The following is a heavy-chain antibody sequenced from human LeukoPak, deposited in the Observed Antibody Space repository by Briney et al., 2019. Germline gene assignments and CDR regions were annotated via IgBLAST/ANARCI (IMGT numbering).Heavy chain of an antibody. J-gene: IGHJ4*02. V-gene: IGHV3-23*01. CDR3: AKERVEMATLYYFDY. D-gene: IGHD5-24*01. CDR1: GFTFSSYA. CDR2: ISGSGGST. Sequence: GGSLRLSCAASGFTFSSYAMSWVRQAPGMGLEWVSAISGSGGSTYYADSVKGRFTISRDNSKNTLYLQMHSLRAEDTAVYYCAKERVEMATLYYFDYWGQGTLVTVSS.